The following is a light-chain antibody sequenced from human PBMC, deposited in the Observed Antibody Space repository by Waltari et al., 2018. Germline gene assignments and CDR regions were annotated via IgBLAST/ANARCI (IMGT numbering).Light chain of an antibody. V-gene: IGLV1-40*01. CDR3: QSFDSSLGGHVV. Sequence: QSVLTQPPSVSGAPGQRVTISCPGSRSTIGPGYDFHWYQQIPGTAPKLLIFDTTSRPSGVPDRFSGSRSATAASLAITGLQADDEATYYCQSFDSSLGGHVVFGGGTKLTVL. CDR1: RSTIGPGYD. J-gene: IGLJ2*01. CDR2: DTT.